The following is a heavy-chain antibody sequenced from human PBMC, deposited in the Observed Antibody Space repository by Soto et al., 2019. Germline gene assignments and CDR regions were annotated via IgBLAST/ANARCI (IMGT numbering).Heavy chain of an antibody. Sequence: PSETLSLTCAVYGGSFSGYYWSWIRQPPGKGLEWIGEINHSGSTNYNPSLKSRVTISVDTSKNQFSLKLSSVTAADTAVYYCARAWDGRGYSGYLGTRQRKVNQSFDYWGQGTLVTVSS. CDR1: GGSFSGYY. CDR3: ARAWDGRGYSGYLGTRQRKVNQSFDY. D-gene: IGHD5-12*01. J-gene: IGHJ4*02. V-gene: IGHV4-34*01. CDR2: INHSGST.